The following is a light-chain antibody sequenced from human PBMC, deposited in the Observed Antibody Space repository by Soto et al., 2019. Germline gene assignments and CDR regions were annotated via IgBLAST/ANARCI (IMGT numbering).Light chain of an antibody. V-gene: IGKV3-20*01. CDR3: QQLNSYPPT. Sequence: EIVLTQSPGTLSLSPGERATLSCRASQSVSSNNLAWYQQRPGQAPRVVIYGASTRATGIPERFSGSGSGTDFTLTISRLEPEDFAVYYCQQLNSYPPTFGGGTKVEIK. J-gene: IGKJ4*01. CDR2: GAS. CDR1: QSVSSNN.